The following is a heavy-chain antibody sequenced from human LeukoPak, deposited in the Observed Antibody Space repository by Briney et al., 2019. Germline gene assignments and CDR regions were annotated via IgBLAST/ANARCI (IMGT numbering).Heavy chain of an antibody. CDR3: AKVLTRYCSGGSCSGYFQH. Sequence: ASVKVSCKASGYTFTSYGISWVRQAPGQGLEWMGWISAYNGNTNYAQKLQGRVTMTTDTSTSTAYMELRSLRSDDTAVYYCAKVLTRYCSGGSCSGYFQHWGQGTLVTVSS. J-gene: IGHJ1*01. D-gene: IGHD2-15*01. CDR1: GYTFTSYG. CDR2: ISAYNGNT. V-gene: IGHV1-18*01.